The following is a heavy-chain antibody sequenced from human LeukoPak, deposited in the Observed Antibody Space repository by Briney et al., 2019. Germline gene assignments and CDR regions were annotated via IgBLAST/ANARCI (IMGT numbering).Heavy chain of an antibody. CDR2: IYYSGST. D-gene: IGHD4-23*01. CDR1: GGSISTYY. J-gene: IGHJ5*02. Sequence: SETLSLTCTVSGGSISTYYGNWIRQAPGKGLEWIGYIYYSGSTNYNPSLKSRVTMSVDTSRNQFSLKLSSVTAADTAVYYCARVSGNSYGLWFDPWGQGTLVTVSS. V-gene: IGHV4-59*01. CDR3: ARVSGNSYGLWFDP.